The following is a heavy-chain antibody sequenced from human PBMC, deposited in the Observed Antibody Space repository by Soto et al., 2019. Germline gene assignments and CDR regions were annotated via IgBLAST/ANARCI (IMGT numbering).Heavy chain of an antibody. V-gene: IGHV4-34*01. CDR3: ARGEITLLGGMDV. J-gene: IGHJ6*02. D-gene: IGHD3-10*01. CDR1: GGSFRGYY. Sequence: KPSETLSLTCTVSGGSFRGYYCGWVRQPPGKGLEWIGEINHSGSSNYHPSLKSRVTISVATSKNQFSLTVNSVTPADTAVYYCARGEITLLGGMDVWGQGTTVTVSS. CDR2: INHSGSS.